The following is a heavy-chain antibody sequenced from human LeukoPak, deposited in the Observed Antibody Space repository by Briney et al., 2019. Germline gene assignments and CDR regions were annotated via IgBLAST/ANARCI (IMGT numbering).Heavy chain of an antibody. CDR2: IYPGDSDT. J-gene: IGHJ4*02. Sequence: GESLKISCKGSGYSFTSYWIGWVRQMPGKGLEWMGIIYPGDSDTRYSPSFQGQVTISADKSISTAYLQWSSLKASDTAMYYCARLHTGSGWYEGFDSWGQGTLVTVSS. CDR1: GYSFTSYW. D-gene: IGHD6-19*01. V-gene: IGHV5-51*01. CDR3: ARLHTGSGWYEGFDS.